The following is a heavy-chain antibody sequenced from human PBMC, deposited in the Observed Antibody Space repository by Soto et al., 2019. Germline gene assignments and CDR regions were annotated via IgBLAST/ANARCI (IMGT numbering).Heavy chain of an antibody. D-gene: IGHD6-6*01. CDR1: GFGLKTYA. V-gene: IGHV3-23*01. CDR3: ARAEYSSPSLDY. Sequence: GGSLRLSCTASGFGLKTYAISWVRQAPGKGLEWVSVISGNSGNTEYADSVKGRFTISRDNAKNTLYLQMNSLRSEDTAVSYWARAEYSSPSLDYWGQGTLVTVSS. CDR2: ISGNSGNT. J-gene: IGHJ4*02.